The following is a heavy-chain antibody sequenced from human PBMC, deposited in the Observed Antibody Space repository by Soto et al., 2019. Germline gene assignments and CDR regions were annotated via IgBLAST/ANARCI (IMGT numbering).Heavy chain of an antibody. V-gene: IGHV1-18*01. D-gene: IGHD6-13*01. CDR2: ISGYNGNT. CDR3: AREAAAERNYYGLDV. Sequence: QVQLVQSGPEVRKPGASVKVSCKASGYIFSRQGISWVRQAPGQGLEWMAWISGYNGNTKFGERVQGRVNVTTDTSTSTAYMELRSLRSDDTAVYYCAREAAAERNYYGLDVWGQGTTVIVSS. CDR1: GYIFSRQG. J-gene: IGHJ6*02.